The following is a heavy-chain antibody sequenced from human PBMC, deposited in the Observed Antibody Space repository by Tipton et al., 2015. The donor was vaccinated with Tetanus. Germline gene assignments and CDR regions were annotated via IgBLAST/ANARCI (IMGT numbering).Heavy chain of an antibody. CDR2: IFDTGST. CDR1: GGSISRFY. Sequence: TLSLTCTVSGGSISRFYWTCIRQPPGKGLVWIAYIFDTGSTNYNPSLKSRVTISIDTSKNQFSLKLSSVTAADTAVYYCARTQGSALVDYWVPGTLFSVSS. V-gene: IGHV4-59*01. CDR3: ARTQGSALVDY. J-gene: IGHJ4*01. D-gene: IGHD2-15*01.